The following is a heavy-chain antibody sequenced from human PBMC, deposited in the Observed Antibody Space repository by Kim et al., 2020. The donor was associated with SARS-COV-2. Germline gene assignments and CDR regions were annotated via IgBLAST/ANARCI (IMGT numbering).Heavy chain of an antibody. Sequence: GGSLRLSCAASGFTFNNYAMSWVRQAPGKGLEWVSGIRGSGDRPKYADSVKGRFTISRDNSKNTLYLQMDRLRADDTALYYCAKVSSGSSGWFEYFQHWGQGTLVTVSS. J-gene: IGHJ1*01. CDR2: IRGSGDRP. CDR1: GFTFNNYA. V-gene: IGHV3-23*01. CDR3: AKVSSGSSGWFEYFQH. D-gene: IGHD6-19*01.